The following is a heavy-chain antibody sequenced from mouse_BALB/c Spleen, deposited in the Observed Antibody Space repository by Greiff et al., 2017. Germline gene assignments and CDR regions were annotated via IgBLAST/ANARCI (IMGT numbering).Heavy chain of an antibody. Sequence: QVTLKESGPGILQPSQTLSLTCSFSGFSLSTSGMGVSWIRQPSGKGLEWLAHIYWDDDKRYNPSLKSRLTISKDTSSNQVFLKITSVDTADTATYYCARQIYYDYDGGFDYWGQGTTLTVSS. J-gene: IGHJ2*01. V-gene: IGHV8-12*01. CDR1: GFSLSTSGMG. D-gene: IGHD2-4*01. CDR3: ARQIYYDYDGGFDY. CDR2: IYWDDDK.